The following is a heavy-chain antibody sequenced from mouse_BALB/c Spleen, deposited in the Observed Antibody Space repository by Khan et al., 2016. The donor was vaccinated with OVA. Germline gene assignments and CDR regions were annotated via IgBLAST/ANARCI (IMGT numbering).Heavy chain of an antibody. Sequence: QVQLKQSGPGMVAPSQSLSITCSVSGFSLTSDGVSWVRQPPGKGLEWLGVIWGDGSTNYHSALRSRLCIRKDNSTSQVFLKLNSLQTDDTATYDCAKLRGFNFDTWGQGTTLTVSS. CDR2: IWGDGST. CDR1: GFSLTSDG. V-gene: IGHV2-3*01. J-gene: IGHJ2*01. CDR3: AKLRGFNFDT.